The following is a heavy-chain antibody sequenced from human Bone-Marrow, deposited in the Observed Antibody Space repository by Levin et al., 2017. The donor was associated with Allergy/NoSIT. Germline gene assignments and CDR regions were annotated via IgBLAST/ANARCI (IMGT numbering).Heavy chain of an antibody. CDR1: GFTVSGIF. Sequence: QTGESLKISCAASGFTVSGIFMSWVRQTAGKGLEWVSVIDDGGSTSYADSVKGRFTISRDTSKNTLNLQMNSLRAEDTAVYYCVRDRFHYDLVGYQSPHRYFDLWGRGTLVTVSS. J-gene: IGHJ2*01. CDR2: IDDGGST. CDR3: VRDRFHYDLVGYQSPHRYFDL. V-gene: IGHV3-66*01. D-gene: IGHD3-22*01.